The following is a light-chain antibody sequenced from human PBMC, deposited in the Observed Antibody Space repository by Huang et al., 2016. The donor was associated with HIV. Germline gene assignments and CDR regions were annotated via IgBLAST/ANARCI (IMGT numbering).Light chain of an antibody. J-gene: IGKJ4*01. Sequence: DIQMTQSPSSLSASVGDRFTITCRASQSISSYLNWYQQKPGKAPKLLIYAASSLQSGVPSRVSGSGSGTDFTLTISSLQPEEFATYYCQQSYSTPLTFGGGTKVEIK. CDR3: QQSYSTPLT. CDR1: QSISSY. CDR2: AAS. V-gene: IGKV1-39*01.